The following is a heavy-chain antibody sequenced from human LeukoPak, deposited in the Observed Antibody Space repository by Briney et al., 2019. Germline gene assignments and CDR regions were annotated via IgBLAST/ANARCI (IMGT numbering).Heavy chain of an antibody. D-gene: IGHD6-19*01. V-gene: IGHV1-69*04. J-gene: IGHJ4*02. Sequence: SVKVSCKASGYTFTSYYMHWVRQAPGQGLEWMGRIIPILGIANYAQKFQGRVTITADKSTSTAYMELSSLRSEDTAVYYCARGRIAVAASDFDYWGQGTLVTVSS. CDR2: IIPILGIA. CDR1: GYTFTSYY. CDR3: ARGRIAVAASDFDY.